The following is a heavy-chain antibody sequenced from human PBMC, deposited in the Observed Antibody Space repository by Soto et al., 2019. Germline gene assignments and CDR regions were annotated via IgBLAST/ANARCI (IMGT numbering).Heavy chain of an antibody. D-gene: IGHD2-2*01. Sequence: GSLTLSCAASGFTFSSYAMSWVRQAPGKGLEWVSAISGSGGSTYYADSVKGRFTISRDNSKNTLYLQMNSLRAEDTAVYYCAKGVVPAATGDYYYGMDVWGQGTTVTVSS. V-gene: IGHV3-23*01. J-gene: IGHJ6*02. CDR1: GFTFSSYA. CDR2: ISGSGGST. CDR3: AKGVVPAATGDYYYGMDV.